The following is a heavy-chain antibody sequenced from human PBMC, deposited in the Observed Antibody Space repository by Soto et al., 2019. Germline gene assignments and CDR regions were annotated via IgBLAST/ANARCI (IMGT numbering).Heavy chain of an antibody. CDR2: INPNSGAT. D-gene: IGHD3-3*01. Sequence: ASVKVSCKASGYTFTGYFIHWVRQAPGQGLEWMGWINPNSGATKYAQRFQGRVTMTRDTSISTAYMELTLLRSDDTAIYYCARGGGTILAPLPWGEGTLVTVSS. CDR3: ARGGGTILAPLP. CDR1: GYTFTGYF. J-gene: IGHJ5*02. V-gene: IGHV1-2*02.